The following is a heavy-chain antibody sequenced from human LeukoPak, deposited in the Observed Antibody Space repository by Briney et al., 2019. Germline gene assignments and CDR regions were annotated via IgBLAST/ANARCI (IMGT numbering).Heavy chain of an antibody. J-gene: IGHJ4*02. D-gene: IGHD5-24*01. Sequence: SETLSLTCTVSGGSISSYYWSWIRQPPGKGLEWIGYIYYRGSTNYNPSLKSRVTISVDTSKNQFSLKLRSVTAADTAVYFCARLGRDGYGAGGEALDYWGQGTLVTVVS. V-gene: IGHV4-59*08. CDR3: ARLGRDGYGAGGEALDY. CDR2: IYYRGST. CDR1: GGSISSYY.